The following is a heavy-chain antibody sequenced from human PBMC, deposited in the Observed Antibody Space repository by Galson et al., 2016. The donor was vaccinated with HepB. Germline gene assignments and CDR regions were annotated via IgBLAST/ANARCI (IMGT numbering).Heavy chain of an antibody. CDR1: GFTCSIYW. J-gene: IGHJ3*02. CDR2: IKHDGTEQ. V-gene: IGHV3-7*03. D-gene: IGHD1-1*01. Sequence: SLRLSCAASGFTCSIYWMRWVRQAPGKGLEWVASIKHDGTEQYYVYAVRGRFTASRDNAGNSLYLQIKSLRAEDTAVYYCARDGLSQLYPRRDAFDIWGQGTMVTVSS. CDR3: ARDGLSQLYPRRDAFDI.